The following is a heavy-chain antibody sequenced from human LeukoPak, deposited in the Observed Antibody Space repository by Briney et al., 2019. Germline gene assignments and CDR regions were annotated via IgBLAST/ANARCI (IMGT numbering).Heavy chain of an antibody. CDR2: IYYSGST. CDR1: GGSISSSSYY. J-gene: IGHJ5*02. D-gene: IGHD3-3*01. V-gene: IGHV4-39*01. Sequence: PSETLSLTCTVSGGSISSSSYYWGWIRQPPGKGLEWIGSIYYSGSTYYNPSLKSRVTISVDTSKNQFSLKLSSVTAADTAVYYCASQARFLEWLWAYNWFDPWGRGTLVTVSS. CDR3: ASQARFLEWLWAYNWFDP.